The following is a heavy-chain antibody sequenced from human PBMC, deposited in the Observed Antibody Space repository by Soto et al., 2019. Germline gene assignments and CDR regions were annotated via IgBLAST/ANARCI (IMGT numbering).Heavy chain of an antibody. D-gene: IGHD3-3*01. J-gene: IGHJ4*02. CDR1: GYIFTGYA. V-gene: IGHV1-3*01. Sequence: ASVKVSCKASGYIFTGYAMHWVRQAPGQRLEWMGWINAGNSNTKYSQKFQGRVTITRDTSASTVFMELSSLRSEDTAVYHCARDWIGRFFDYWGQGTQVTVPQ. CDR3: ARDWIGRFFDY. CDR2: INAGNSNT.